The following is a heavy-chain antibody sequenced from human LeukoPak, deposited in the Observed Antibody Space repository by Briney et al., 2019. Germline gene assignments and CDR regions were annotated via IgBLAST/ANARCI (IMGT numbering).Heavy chain of an antibody. V-gene: IGHV3-53*01. J-gene: IGHJ6*03. CDR3: ARRDYYYYYMDV. Sequence: GGSLRLSCAASGFTVSSNYMSWVRQAPGKGLEWVSVIYSGGSTYYADSVKGRFTISRDNSKNMLYLQMNSLRAEDTTVYYCARRDYYYYYMDVWGKGTTVTVSS. CDR2: IYSGGST. CDR1: GFTVSSNY.